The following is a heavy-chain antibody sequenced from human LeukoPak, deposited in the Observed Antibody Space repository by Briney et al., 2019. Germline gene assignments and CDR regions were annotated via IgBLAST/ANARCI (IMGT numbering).Heavy chain of an antibody. V-gene: IGHV1-69*04. CDR2: IIPIFGIA. J-gene: IGHJ4*02. CDR3: ASFSATVVTGSY. Sequence: ASVKVSCKASGGTFSSYAISWVRQAPGQGLEWMGRIIPIFGIANYAQKFQGRVTITADKSTSTAYMELSSLRSEDTAVYYCASFSATVVTGSYWGQGTLVTVFS. CDR1: GGTFSSYA. D-gene: IGHD4-23*01.